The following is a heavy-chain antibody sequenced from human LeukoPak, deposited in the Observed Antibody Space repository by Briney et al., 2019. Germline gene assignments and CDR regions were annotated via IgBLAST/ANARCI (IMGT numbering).Heavy chain of an antibody. V-gene: IGHV4-59*01. CDR1: GGSISSYY. CDR2: LYYSGST. CDR3: ARDRHWTNDWVFDY. Sequence: PSETLSLTCTVSGGSISSYYWSWIRQPPGKGLEWIGYLYYSGSTNYNPSLKSRVTISVDTSKTHLSLKLSSVTAADTAVYYCARDRHWTNDWVFDYWGQGTLVTVSS. D-gene: IGHD1/OR15-1a*01. J-gene: IGHJ4*02.